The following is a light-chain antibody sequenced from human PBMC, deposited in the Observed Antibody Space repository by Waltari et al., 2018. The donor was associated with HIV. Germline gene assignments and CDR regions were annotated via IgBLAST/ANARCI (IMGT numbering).Light chain of an antibody. CDR1: SYNNGRNY. Sequence: QSVLTQPHSASGTPGQRVAIYCSGSSYNNGRNYLYWYQQVPGAAPKLLLYRNNQRHSGVPDRFSGSKSGASASLAISGLRSDDEADYYCAAWDDSLKNYVFGTGTRVTVL. V-gene: IGLV1-47*01. CDR3: AAWDDSLKNYV. J-gene: IGLJ1*01. CDR2: RNN.